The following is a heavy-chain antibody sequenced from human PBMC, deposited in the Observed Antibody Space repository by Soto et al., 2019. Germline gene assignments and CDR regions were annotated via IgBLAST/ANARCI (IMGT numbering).Heavy chain of an antibody. CDR3: ACWAHIVPLADRNFDR. V-gene: IGHV3-74*01. J-gene: IGHJ4*02. CDR1: GFPFTNYW. Sequence: GGSLRLSCAASGFPFTNYWINWVRQTPGKGLMWVSRISPDGSDVGYADSVEGRFTVSRDNAKNTLYLQMHSLRAEDTAMYYCACWAHIVPLADRNFDRWGQGILVTVSS. CDR2: ISPDGSDV. D-gene: IGHD2-21*01.